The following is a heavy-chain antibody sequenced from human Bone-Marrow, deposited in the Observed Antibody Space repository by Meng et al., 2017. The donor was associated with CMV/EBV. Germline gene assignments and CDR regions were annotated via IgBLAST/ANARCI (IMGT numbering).Heavy chain of an antibody. CDR3: AREDTIGGGFWSGYTTTYYYYGMDV. CDR1: GGSISSSSYY. V-gene: IGHV4-39*02. J-gene: IGHJ6*02. Sequence: SETLSLTCTVSGGSISSSSYYWGWIRQPPGKGLEWIGSIYYSGSTYYNPSLKSRVTISVDTSKNQFSLKLSSVTAADTAVYYCAREDTIGGGFWSGYTTTYYYYGMDVWGQGTTVTVSS. D-gene: IGHD3-3*01. CDR2: IYYSGST.